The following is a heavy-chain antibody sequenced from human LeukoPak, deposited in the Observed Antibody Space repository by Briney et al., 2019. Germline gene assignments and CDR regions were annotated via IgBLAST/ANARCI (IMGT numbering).Heavy chain of an antibody. V-gene: IGHV4-38-2*02. D-gene: IGHD3-22*01. CDR2: IYYSGST. CDR3: ARVISYDSSGYFISAFDI. J-gene: IGHJ3*02. Sequence: SETLSLTCTVSGYSISSGYYWGWIRQPPGKGPEWIGSIYYSGSTYYNPSLKSRVTISVDTSKNQFSLKLSSVTAADTAVYYCARVISYDSSGYFISAFDIWGQGTMVTVSS. CDR1: GYSISSGYY.